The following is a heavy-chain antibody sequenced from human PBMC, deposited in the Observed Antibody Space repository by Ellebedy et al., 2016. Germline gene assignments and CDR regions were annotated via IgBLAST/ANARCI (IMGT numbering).Heavy chain of an antibody. J-gene: IGHJ4*02. V-gene: IGHV1-18*01. CDR1: GYTFTSYG. CDR3: ARDHSLSGYDFDYFDY. D-gene: IGHD5-12*01. CDR2: ISTYNGNT. Sequence: ASVKVSCKASGYTFTSYGITWVRQAPGQGLEWMGWISTYNGNTNYAQRLQGRVTMTTDTSTSTAYMELSSLRSEDTAVYYCARDHSLSGYDFDYFDYWGQGTLVTVSS.